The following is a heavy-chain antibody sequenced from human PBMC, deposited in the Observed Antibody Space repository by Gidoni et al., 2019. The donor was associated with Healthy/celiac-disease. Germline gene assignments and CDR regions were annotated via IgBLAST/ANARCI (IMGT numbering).Heavy chain of an antibody. CDR1: GGSISRYY. CDR2: IYYSGST. D-gene: IGHD3-10*01. J-gene: IGHJ2*01. V-gene: IGHV4-59*01. Sequence: QVQLQESGPGLVKPSDTLSLTCTVSGGSISRYYWRWIRQPPGKGLEWIGYIYYSGSTNYNPPLKSRVTISVDTSKNQFSLKLSSVTAADTAVYYCARVPGWFGELSGPNWYFDLWGRGTLVTVSS. CDR3: ARVPGWFGELSGPNWYFDL.